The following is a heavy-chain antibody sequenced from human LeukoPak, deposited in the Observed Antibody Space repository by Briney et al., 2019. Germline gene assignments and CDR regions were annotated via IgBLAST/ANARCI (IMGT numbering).Heavy chain of an antibody. CDR1: GFTFSSYE. CDR3: APFYYDSRGYSN. CDR2: IGSSDSTT. Sequence: PGGSLRLSCVASGFTFSSYEMNWVRQAPGKGLEWLSYIGSSDSTTHYADSVKGRFTISRDNAKNSLYLQMNSLRVEDTAVYYCAPFYYDSRGYSNWGQGTLVTVSS. D-gene: IGHD3-22*01. V-gene: IGHV3-48*03. J-gene: IGHJ4*02.